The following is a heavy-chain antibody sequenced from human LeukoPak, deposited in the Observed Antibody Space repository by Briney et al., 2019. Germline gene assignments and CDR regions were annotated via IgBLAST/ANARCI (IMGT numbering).Heavy chain of an antibody. CDR2: IYTSGST. Sequence: SETLSLTCTVSGGSISSYYWSWIRQPAGKGLEWIGRIYTSGSTNYNPSLKSRVTMSVDTSKNQFSLKLSSVTAADTAVYYCARRPYYYDSSGYYPYYFDYWGQGTLVTVSS. V-gene: IGHV4-4*07. J-gene: IGHJ4*02. CDR3: ARRPYYYDSSGYYPYYFDY. CDR1: GGSISSYY. D-gene: IGHD3-22*01.